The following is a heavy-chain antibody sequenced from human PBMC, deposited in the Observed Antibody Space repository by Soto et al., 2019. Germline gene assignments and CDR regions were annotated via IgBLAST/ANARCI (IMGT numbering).Heavy chain of an antibody. J-gene: IGHJ6*03. CDR3: ARGHGSGQNYYYYYYMDV. CDR2: ISSSSSYI. V-gene: IGHV3-21*01. D-gene: IGHD6-19*01. Sequence: EVQLVESGGGLVKPGGSLRLSCAASGFTFSSYSMNWVRQAPGKGLEWVSSISSSSSYIYYADSVKGRFTISIDNAKNSLYLQTNSLRAEDTAVYYCARGHGSGQNYYYYYYMDVWGKGTTVTVSS. CDR1: GFTFSSYS.